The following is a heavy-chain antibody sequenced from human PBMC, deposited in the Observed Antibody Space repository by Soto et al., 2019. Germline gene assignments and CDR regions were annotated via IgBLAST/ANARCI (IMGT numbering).Heavy chain of an antibody. V-gene: IGHV3-23*01. CDR1: GFTFSDYA. J-gene: IGHJ4*02. D-gene: IGHD5-18*01. CDR2: ISGSGDRT. Sequence: EVQLLDSGGGLVQPGGSLRLSCAASGFTFSDYAMSWLRQPPGKGLEWVSAISGSGDRTYYADSVKGRFTISRDNSKNTLXLQMNXLRXXXSXXXXXVXERSGYSYADSWGQGTLVTVSS. CDR3: VXERSGYSYADS.